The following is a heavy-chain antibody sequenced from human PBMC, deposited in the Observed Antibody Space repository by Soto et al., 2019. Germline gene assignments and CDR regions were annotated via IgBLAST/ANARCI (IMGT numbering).Heavy chain of an antibody. Sequence: PSETLSLTCAVYGWSLTDYYWSWIRQSQGKGLEWIGEVVPGGSTNYNPSLKSRVTISVDTSKNQFSLKLSSVTAADTAVYYCARGVVVVPAANPYYYYMDVWGKGTTVTVSS. J-gene: IGHJ6*03. V-gene: IGHV4-34*01. CDR2: VVPGGST. D-gene: IGHD2-2*01. CDR1: GWSLTDYY. CDR3: ARGVVVVPAANPYYYYMDV.